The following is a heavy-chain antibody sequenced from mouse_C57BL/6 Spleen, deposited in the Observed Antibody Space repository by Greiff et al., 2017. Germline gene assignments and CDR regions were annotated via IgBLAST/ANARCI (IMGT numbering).Heavy chain of an antibody. Sequence: VQLQQSGPGLVKPSQSLSLTCSVTGYSITSGYYWNWIRQFPGNKLEWMGYISYDGSNNYNPSLKNRISLTRDTSKNQFFLKLNSVTTEDTATYYCARDGDDGSSYNSLYDYWGQGTTLTVSS. D-gene: IGHD1-1*01. CDR2: ISYDGSN. CDR1: GYSITSGYY. CDR3: ARDGDDGSSYNSLYDY. V-gene: IGHV3-6*01. J-gene: IGHJ2*01.